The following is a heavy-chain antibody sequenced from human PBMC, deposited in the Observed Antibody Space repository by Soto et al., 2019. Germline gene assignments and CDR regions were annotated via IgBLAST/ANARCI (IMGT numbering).Heavy chain of an antibody. CDR2: THYSGSS. CDR1: GGSISSTSYY. CDR3: ARRRQLGGYYYMDV. Sequence: SETLSLTCTVSGGSISSTSYYWVWIRQPPGKGLEWIGNTHYSGSSYYKSSLESRVTMSLDSSKNQFSLSLSSVTAADTAVYYCARRRQLGGYYYMDVWGKGTTVTVSS. D-gene: IGHD6-13*01. V-gene: IGHV4-39*01. J-gene: IGHJ6*03.